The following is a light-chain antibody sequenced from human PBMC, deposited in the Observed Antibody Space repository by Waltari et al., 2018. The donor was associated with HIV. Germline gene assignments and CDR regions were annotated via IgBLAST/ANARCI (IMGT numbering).Light chain of an antibody. CDR1: QCARPTS. Sequence: IVLMQSPRTLSASLGERVTLSSGASQCARPTSLPWYQHRPGLAPRLLIFYTSSRSTDTPERFSGSGSATHFTLTIYSVEPQDSAFDYCQHYDSSPPITSGPGTRLE. V-gene: IGKV3D-20*01. CDR3: QHYDSSPPIT. J-gene: IGKJ5*01. CDR2: YTS.